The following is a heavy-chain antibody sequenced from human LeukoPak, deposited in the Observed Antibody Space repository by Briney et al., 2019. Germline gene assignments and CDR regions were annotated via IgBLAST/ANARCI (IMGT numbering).Heavy chain of an antibody. CDR2: ISSSSNYI. CDR1: GFTFNDYG. Sequence: GGSLRLSCAASGFTFNDYGIHWVRQAPGKGLEWVSCISSSSNYINYADSVKGRFTISRDNAKNSLYLQMNSLRAEDTAVYYCASYDYGAFDIWGQGTMVTVSS. V-gene: IGHV3-21*01. CDR3: ASYDYGAFDI. J-gene: IGHJ3*02. D-gene: IGHD4-17*01.